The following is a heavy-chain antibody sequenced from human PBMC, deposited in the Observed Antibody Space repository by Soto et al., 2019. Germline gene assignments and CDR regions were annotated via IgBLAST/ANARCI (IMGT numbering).Heavy chain of an antibody. CDR3: ARDGVTSFYLDF. D-gene: IGHD3-3*01. J-gene: IGHJ4*02. CDR2: IWYDGTSK. V-gene: IGHV3-33*01. CDR1: GYTFDSRS. Sequence: QVQLVESGGGVVQPGKSLRLSCVASGYTFDSRSMHWVRQAPGKGLEWVAVIWYDGTSKYYSDSVKGRFTIARDKSKNTLYLQMNGLSAEDTAIYYCARDGVTSFYLDFWGEGTLVTVSS.